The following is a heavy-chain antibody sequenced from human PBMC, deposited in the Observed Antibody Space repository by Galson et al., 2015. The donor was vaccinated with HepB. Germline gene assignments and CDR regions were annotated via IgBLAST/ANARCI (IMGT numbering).Heavy chain of an antibody. CDR2: ISYDGSNK. D-gene: IGHD6-6*01. CDR1: GFTFSSYA. CDR3: ARDAIGSSSYFDY. V-gene: IGHV3-30-3*01. J-gene: IGHJ4*02. Sequence: SLRLSCAASGFTFSSYAMHWVRQAPGKGLEWVAVISYDGSNKYYADSVKGRFTISRDNSKNTLYLQMNSLRAEDTAVYYCARDAIGSSSYFDYWGQGTLVTVSS.